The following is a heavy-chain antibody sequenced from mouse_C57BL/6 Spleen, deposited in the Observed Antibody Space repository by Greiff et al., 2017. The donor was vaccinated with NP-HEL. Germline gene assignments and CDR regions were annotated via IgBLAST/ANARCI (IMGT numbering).Heavy chain of an antibody. D-gene: IGHD1-3*01. J-gene: IGHJ4*01. CDR1: GFTFSDYY. CDR2: INYDGSST. V-gene: IGHV5-16*01. CDR3: ARDKGPAMDY. Sequence: EVKLVESEGGLVQPGSSMKLSCTASGFTFSDYYMAWVRQVPEKGLEWVANINYDGSSTYYLASLQSRFIISRDNANNILYLQMSSLKSEDTATYYGARDKGPAMDYWGQGTSVTVSS.